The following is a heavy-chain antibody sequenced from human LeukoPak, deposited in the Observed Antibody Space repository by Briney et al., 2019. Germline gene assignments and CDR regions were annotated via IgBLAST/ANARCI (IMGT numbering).Heavy chain of an antibody. V-gene: IGHV1-2*02. CDR1: GYTFTGYY. CDR2: INPNSGGT. CDR3: ARSPYGGNSFDY. Sequence: ASVKLSCKASGYTFTGYYMHWLRQAPGQGLEWMGWINPNSGGTNYAQKFQGRVTMTRDTPISTAYMELSRLRSDDTAVYYCARSPYGGNSFDYWGQGTLVTVSS. J-gene: IGHJ4*02. D-gene: IGHD4-23*01.